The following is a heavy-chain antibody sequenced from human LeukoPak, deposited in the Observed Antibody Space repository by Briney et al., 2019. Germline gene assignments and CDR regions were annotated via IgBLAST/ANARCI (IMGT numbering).Heavy chain of an antibody. D-gene: IGHD6-19*01. Sequence: GASVKVSCKASGYSFAHYCLHWVRQAPGQRLEWMGCIDGDNGKTQYSQKFHGRVTITRDTSTNTAYIEVSSLRSEDTAVYFCVRGGPNPSGWLLDNWGXGTLVTVSS. CDR1: GYSFAHYC. CDR2: IDGDNGKT. J-gene: IGHJ4*02. V-gene: IGHV1-3*01. CDR3: VRGGPNPSGWLLDN.